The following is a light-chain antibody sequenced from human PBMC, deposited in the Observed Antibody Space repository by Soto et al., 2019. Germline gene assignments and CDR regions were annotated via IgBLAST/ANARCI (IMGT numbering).Light chain of an antibody. V-gene: IGKV3-11*01. CDR2: DAS. CDR3: QHRSNWPLT. J-gene: IGKJ4*01. CDR1: QSVSSY. Sequence: EIVLTQSPVTLSLSPGERATLSCRASQSVSSYLAWYQQKPGQAPRLLIYDASNRATGIPARFSGSGSGTDFTLTISSLEPEEFAVYYCQHRSNWPLTFGGGTKVEIK.